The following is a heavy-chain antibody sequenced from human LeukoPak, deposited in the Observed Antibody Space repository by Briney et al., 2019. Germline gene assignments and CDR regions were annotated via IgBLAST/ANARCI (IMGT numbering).Heavy chain of an antibody. Sequence: SETLSLTCTVSGDSIRRYYWSWIRQPAGKGLEWMGRFYTSGSTIYNPSLKSRVTMSADTSKNHVSLRLSSVTPADTAVYYCARGGGGWYGDAFDVWGQGTVVTVSS. CDR2: FYTSGST. V-gene: IGHV4-4*07. CDR1: GDSIRRYY. D-gene: IGHD6-19*01. J-gene: IGHJ3*01. CDR3: ARGGGGWYGDAFDV.